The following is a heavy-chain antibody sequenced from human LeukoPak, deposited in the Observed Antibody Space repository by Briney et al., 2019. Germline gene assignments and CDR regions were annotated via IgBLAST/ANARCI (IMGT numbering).Heavy chain of an antibody. CDR3: ASLHHLPRGGVPVIIS. Sequence: GGSLRLSCAASGFSFSGYSMNWVRQAPGKGLEWVSFISKSGSNIYYADSVRGRFTISRDNDGNSLYLQMNSLRDEDTALYYCASLHHLPRGGVPVIISWGQGTLVTVSS. CDR1: GFSFSGYS. V-gene: IGHV3-48*02. D-gene: IGHD6-19*01. CDR2: ISKSGSNI. J-gene: IGHJ5*02.